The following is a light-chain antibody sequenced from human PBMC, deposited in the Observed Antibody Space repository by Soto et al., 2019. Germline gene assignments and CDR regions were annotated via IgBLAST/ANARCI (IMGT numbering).Light chain of an antibody. Sequence: EVILTQSPATLSVAPGERATLSCRASQTVNIDLAWYQQKPGQPPRLLIYGASARATGFPARFSGSGSGTDFTLTIDSLQPEDFATYYCQQLTNFRFTFGQGTKLDIK. CDR1: QTVNID. CDR2: GAS. CDR3: QQLTNFRFT. V-gene: IGKV3-15*01. J-gene: IGKJ2*01.